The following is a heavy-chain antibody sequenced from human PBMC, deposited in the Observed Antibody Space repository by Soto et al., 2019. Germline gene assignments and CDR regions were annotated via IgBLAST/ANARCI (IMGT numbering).Heavy chain of an antibody. CDR1: GYTFPHYY. J-gene: IGHJ4*02. CDR3: AVLRRD. CDR2: IDPNTGGI. V-gene: IGHV1-2*02. Sequence: AAVNVSRKHSGYTFPHYYRHGVRQAPGQRCECMGWIDPNTGGIDSAKKLQGRVTMSRDTATSTSYMELSSLRSDDTAVYYCAVLRRDWGQGTPVTVSS.